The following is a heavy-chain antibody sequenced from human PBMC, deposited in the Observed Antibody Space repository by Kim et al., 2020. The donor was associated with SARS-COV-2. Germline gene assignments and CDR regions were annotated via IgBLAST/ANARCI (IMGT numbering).Heavy chain of an antibody. Sequence: GGSLRLSCAVSGFTFSDHHMTWIRQAPGKALEWVSYISTDSSTRYYAVSVRGRFTISRDNAKNSLYLRMTGLRAEDTATYYCARVSHHYDHSLYDFD. CDR1: GFTFSDHH. CDR2: ISTDSSTR. D-gene: IGHD5-12*01. J-gene: IGHJ5*02. V-gene: IGHV3-11*01. CDR3: ARVSHHYDHSLYDFD.